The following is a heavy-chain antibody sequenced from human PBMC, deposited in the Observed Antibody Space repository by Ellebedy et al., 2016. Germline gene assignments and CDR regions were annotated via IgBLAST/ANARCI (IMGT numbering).Heavy chain of an antibody. CDR3: ATSSIGWGYDAFDI. CDR2: LHNNDNT. Sequence: GGSLRLSCAASEFTVSGNYMGWVRLAPGKGLEWVSLLHNNDNTWYADSVKGRFTISRENSQNTLYLQMNSMRAEDTAVYYCATSSIGWGYDAFDIWGRGTMVTVSS. CDR1: EFTVSGNY. V-gene: IGHV3-53*01. D-gene: IGHD6-19*01. J-gene: IGHJ3*02.